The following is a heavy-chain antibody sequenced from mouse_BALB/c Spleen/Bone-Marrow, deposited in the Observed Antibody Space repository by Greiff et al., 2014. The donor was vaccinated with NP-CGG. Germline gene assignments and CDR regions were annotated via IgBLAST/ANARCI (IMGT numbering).Heavy chain of an antibody. Sequence: QVQLQQSGAELARPGASVKMSCKASGYTFTSYTMHWVKQRPGQGLEWIGHINPSSGYTNYNQKFKDKATLTADKSSRTAYMQLSSLTSEDSAVYYCARESLYGSNYYWGQGTTLTVSS. D-gene: IGHD1-1*01. CDR1: GYTFTSYT. J-gene: IGHJ2*01. V-gene: IGHV1-4*01. CDR3: ARESLYGSNYY. CDR2: INPSSGYT.